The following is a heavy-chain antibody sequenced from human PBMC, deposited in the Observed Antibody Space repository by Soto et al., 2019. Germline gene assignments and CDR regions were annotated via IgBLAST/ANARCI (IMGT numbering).Heavy chain of an antibody. V-gene: IGHV3-30-3*01. CDR1: GFTFRSYA. J-gene: IGHJ4*02. Sequence: GGSLRLSCAASGFTFRSYAMHWVRQAPGKGLEWVAVISYDGSNKYYADSVKGRFTISRDNSKNTLYLQMNSLRAEDTAVYYCARDGGYSYGYEFDYWGQGTLVTVSS. CDR3: ARDGGYSYGYEFDY. D-gene: IGHD5-18*01. CDR2: ISYDGSNK.